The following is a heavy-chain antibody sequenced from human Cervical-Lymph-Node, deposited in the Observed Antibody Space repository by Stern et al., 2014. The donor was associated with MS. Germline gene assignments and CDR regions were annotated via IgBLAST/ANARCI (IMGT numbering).Heavy chain of an antibody. CDR1: GGPFSSYA. V-gene: IGHV1-69*01. CDR2: IIPIFGTA. Sequence: VQLVESGAEVKKPGSSVKVSCKASGGPFSSYAISWVRQAPGHGLEWLGGIIPIFGTANYAQKFQGRVTITADESTSTAYMELSSLRSEDTAVYYCARVGGYGDYDYWGQGTLVTVSS. J-gene: IGHJ4*02. CDR3: ARVGGYGDYDY. D-gene: IGHD4-17*01.